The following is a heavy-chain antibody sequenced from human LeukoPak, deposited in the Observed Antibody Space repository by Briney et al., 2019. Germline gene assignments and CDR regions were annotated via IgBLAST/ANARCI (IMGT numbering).Heavy chain of an antibody. Sequence: ASVKVSCKASGYIFSGYYMHWVRQAPGQGLEWMGWINPNSGDTNYAQKFQGRVTMTSDTSISTAYMELSRLRSDDTAVYYCARDQVGAARFDSWGQGTLVTVSP. CDR1: GYIFSGYY. CDR3: ARDQVGAARFDS. V-gene: IGHV1-2*02. CDR2: INPNSGDT. J-gene: IGHJ4*02. D-gene: IGHD2-15*01.